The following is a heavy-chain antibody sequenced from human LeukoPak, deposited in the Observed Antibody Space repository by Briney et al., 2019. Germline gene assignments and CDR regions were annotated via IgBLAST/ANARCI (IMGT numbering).Heavy chain of an antibody. V-gene: IGHV3-7*01. J-gene: IGHJ4*02. D-gene: IGHD3-10*01. Sequence: GGSLRLSCAASGFTFSSYSMNWVRQAPGKGLEWVAKIKADGGEKDHVASVKGRFTISRDNAKNSLYLQMNSLRVEDTAVYYCAKDRDDFDYWGQGTLVTVSS. CDR1: GFTFSSYS. CDR2: IKADGGEK. CDR3: AKDRDDFDY.